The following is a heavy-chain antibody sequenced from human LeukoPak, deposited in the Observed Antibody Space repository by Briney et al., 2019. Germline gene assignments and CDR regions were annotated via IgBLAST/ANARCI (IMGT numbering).Heavy chain of an antibody. D-gene: IGHD1-26*01. J-gene: IGHJ6*02. Sequence: GGSLRLSCAASGFTFSSYAMHWVRQAPGKGLEWVAVISYDGSNKYYADSVKGRFTISRDNSKNTLYLQMNSLRAEDTAVYYCARDWGQPLGAAPASYGMDVWGQGTTVTVSS. CDR1: GFTFSSYA. CDR3: ARDWGQPLGAAPASYGMDV. V-gene: IGHV3-30-3*01. CDR2: ISYDGSNK.